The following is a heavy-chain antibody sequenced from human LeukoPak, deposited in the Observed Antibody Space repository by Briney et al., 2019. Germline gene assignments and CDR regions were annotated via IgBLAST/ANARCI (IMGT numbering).Heavy chain of an antibody. D-gene: IGHD1-26*01. J-gene: IGHJ4*02. CDR1: RYSFSSYG. Sequence: ASVKVSCKASRYSFSSYGLSWVRQAPGEGLEWMGWISAYNGNTNYAQKLQGRVTMTTDTSTSTAYMELRSLRSDDTAVYYCARDRVGATTGAFDYWGQGTLVTVSS. CDR3: ARDRVGATTGAFDY. V-gene: IGHV1-18*01. CDR2: ISAYNGNT.